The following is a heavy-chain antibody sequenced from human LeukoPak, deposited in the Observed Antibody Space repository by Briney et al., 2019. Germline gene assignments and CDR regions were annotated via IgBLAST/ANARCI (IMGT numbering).Heavy chain of an antibody. D-gene: IGHD3-22*01. CDR1: GGTFSSYA. CDR2: IIPIFGTA. CDR3: ARRAGYASSGHYFDY. V-gene: IGHV1-69*05. Sequence: SVKVSCKASGGTFSSYAISWVRQAPGQGLEWVGGIIPIFGTANYAQKIQGRVTIPTDDSTSTAYMQLSSLRSEDTAVYYCARRAGYASSGHYFDYWGQGTLVTVSS. J-gene: IGHJ4*02.